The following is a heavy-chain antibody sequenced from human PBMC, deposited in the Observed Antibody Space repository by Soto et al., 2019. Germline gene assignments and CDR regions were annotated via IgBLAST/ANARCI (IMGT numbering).Heavy chain of an antibody. CDR1: GFTFSSYW. D-gene: IGHD6-19*01. V-gene: IGHV3-7*01. CDR3: ARDGGQWQGLMRMSAAFDI. CDR2: IKQDGSQT. J-gene: IGHJ3*02. Sequence: EAQLVESGGGLVRPGGYLRLSCAASGFTFSSYWMTWVRQAPGKGLQWVASIKQDGSQTYYVDSVKGRITISRDNAKNSQYPQTTHLRVADTAVYYYARDGGQWQGLMRMSAAFDIWGQGTTVTVSS.